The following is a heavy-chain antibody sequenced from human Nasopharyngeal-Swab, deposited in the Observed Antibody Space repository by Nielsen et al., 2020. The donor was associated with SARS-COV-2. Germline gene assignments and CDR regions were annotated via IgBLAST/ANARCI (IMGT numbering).Heavy chain of an antibody. CDR2: ISSDGSFQ. V-gene: IGHV3-30*18. CDR1: GFNFRNYG. CDR3: AKGVGGSPYYYYGMDV. J-gene: IGHJ6*02. D-gene: IGHD3-3*01. Sequence: GESLKISCAASGFNFRNYGMHWVRQAPGKGLEWMAVISSDGSFQYYADSVKGRFIISRDSSKNTLYLQMNSLRVADTALYYCAKGVGGSPYYYYGMDVWGQGTTVTVSS.